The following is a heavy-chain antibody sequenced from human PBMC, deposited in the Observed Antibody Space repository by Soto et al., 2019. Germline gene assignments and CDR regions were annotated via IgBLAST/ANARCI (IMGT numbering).Heavy chain of an antibody. CDR3: ARRSSTWYPY. CDR2: IYWADDN. CDR1: GFSLTTSGVG. D-gene: IGHD6-13*01. V-gene: IGHV2-5*02. J-gene: IGHJ4*02. Sequence: QITLKESGPTLVKPTPTLTLTCTFSGFSLTTSGVGVSWIRQPPGKALEWLALIYWADDNLDSPSLQSRLTITKDNSKNQVVLTMTNMDPGDTATDYGARRSSTWYPYWGQGTLVTVSS.